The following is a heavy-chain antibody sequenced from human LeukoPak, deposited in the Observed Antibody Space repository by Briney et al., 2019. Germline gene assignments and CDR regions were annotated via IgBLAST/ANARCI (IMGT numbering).Heavy chain of an antibody. CDR3: ARVRGEGYYDSSGYYGDY. D-gene: IGHD3-22*01. J-gene: IGHJ4*02. CDR1: GFTFSTYS. V-gene: IGHV3-23*01. Sequence: GGSLRLSCAASGFTFSTYSMSWVRQAPGKGLEWVSAISGSAGSTYYADSVKGRFTISRDNAKNTLYLQMNSLRAEDTAVYYCARVRGEGYYDSSGYYGDYWGQGTLVTVSS. CDR2: ISGSAGST.